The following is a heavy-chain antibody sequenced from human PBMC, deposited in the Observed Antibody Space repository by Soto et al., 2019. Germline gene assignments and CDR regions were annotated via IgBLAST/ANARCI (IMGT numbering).Heavy chain of an antibody. Sequence: KPSETLSLTCTVSNGYIGTYYWTWVRQPPGKGREWIGYVYYSGSTNYNPSLKSRVGMSIDTSKNQFPLELKSVTAADTATYFCVRDYLLTGFDTWGQGTLVTVSS. CDR3: VRDYLLTGFDT. D-gene: IGHD3-9*01. V-gene: IGHV4-59*01. CDR1: NGYIGTYY. J-gene: IGHJ5*02. CDR2: VYYSGST.